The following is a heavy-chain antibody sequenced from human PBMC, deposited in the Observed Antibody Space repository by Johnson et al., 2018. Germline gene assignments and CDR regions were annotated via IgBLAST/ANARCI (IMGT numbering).Heavy chain of an antibody. CDR2: MDPNSGNK. CDR1: GYTFTSYD. J-gene: IGHJ6*02. CDR3: ARHGGSYGVDV. D-gene: IGHD1-26*01. Sequence: QVQLVESGAEVKKPGASVKVSCKASGYTFTSYDINWVRQATGQGLEWMGWMDPNSGNKGYAQKFQGRVTMTRNTSISTASMELRSLRSEDTAVDYCARHGGSYGVDVWGQGTTVTVSS. V-gene: IGHV1-8*01.